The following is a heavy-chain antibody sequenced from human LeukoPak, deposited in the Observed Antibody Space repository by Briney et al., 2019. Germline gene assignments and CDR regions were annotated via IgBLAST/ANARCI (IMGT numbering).Heavy chain of an antibody. J-gene: IGHJ4*02. Sequence: PGGSLRLSCAASGLTVSSNYITWVRQPPGKGLEWVSVLHAAGGTYYADSVKGRFTISRHISKNTVYLQMNSLRAEDTAVYYCAREGYDSSGYPRLLDYWGQGTPVTVSS. CDR2: LHAAGGT. V-gene: IGHV3-53*04. CDR1: GLTVSSNY. CDR3: AREGYDSSGYPRLLDY. D-gene: IGHD3-22*01.